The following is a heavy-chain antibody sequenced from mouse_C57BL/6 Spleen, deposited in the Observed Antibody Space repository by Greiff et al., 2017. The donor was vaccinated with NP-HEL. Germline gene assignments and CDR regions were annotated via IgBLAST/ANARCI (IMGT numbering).Heavy chain of an antibody. J-gene: IGHJ3*01. D-gene: IGHD1-1*01. CDR1: GFTFSSYA. CDR2: ISRGGDYI. CDR3: TRDGGDYYGSAWFAY. Sequence: EVQLVESGEGLVKPGGSLKLSCAASGFTFSSYAMSWVRPTPEKRLEWVAYISRGGDYIYYADTVKGRFTISRDNARNTLYLQMSSLKSEDTAMYYCTRDGGDYYGSAWFAYWGQGTLVTVSA. V-gene: IGHV5-9-1*02.